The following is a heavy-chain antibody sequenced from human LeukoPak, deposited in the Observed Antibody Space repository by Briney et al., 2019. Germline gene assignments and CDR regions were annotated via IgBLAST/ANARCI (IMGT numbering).Heavy chain of an antibody. D-gene: IGHD2-15*01. CDR1: GGSISVTNW. J-gene: IGHJ5*02. Sequence: SETLSLTCTVSGGSISVTNWWSWVRQPPGKGLEWIGDIYHTGSTNYNPSLRSRVTLSIEKSKNQFSLKVTSMTAADTAMYYCARTYCSGGSCYPGNWFDPWGQGTLVTVSS. CDR2: IYHTGST. CDR3: ARTYCSGGSCYPGNWFDP. V-gene: IGHV4-4*02.